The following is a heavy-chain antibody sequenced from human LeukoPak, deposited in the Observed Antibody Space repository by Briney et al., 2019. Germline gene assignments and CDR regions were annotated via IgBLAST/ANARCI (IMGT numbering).Heavy chain of an antibody. V-gene: IGHV4-59*01. CDR3: ASIRGSGSYFGFDP. CDR1: GGSISSYY. Sequence: PSETLSLTYTVSGGSISSYYWSWIRQPPGKGLEWIGYIYYSGSTNYNPSLKSRVTISVDTSKNQFSLKLSSVTAADTAVYYCASIRGSGSYFGFDPWGQGTLVTVSS. CDR2: IYYSGST. J-gene: IGHJ5*02. D-gene: IGHD3-10*01.